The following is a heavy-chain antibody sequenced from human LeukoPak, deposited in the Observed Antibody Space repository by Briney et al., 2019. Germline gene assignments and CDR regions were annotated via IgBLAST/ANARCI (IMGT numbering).Heavy chain of an antibody. D-gene: IGHD4-11*01. CDR1: GFTFSSYS. CDR3: ASTEVTTSYFDY. CDR2: ISSSSSYI. Sequence: GGSLRLSCAASGFTFSSYSMNWVRQAPGKGLEWVSSISSSSSYIYYADSVKGRFTISRDNAENSLYLQMNSLRAEDTAVYYCASTEVTTSYFDYWGQGTLVTVSS. V-gene: IGHV3-21*01. J-gene: IGHJ4*02.